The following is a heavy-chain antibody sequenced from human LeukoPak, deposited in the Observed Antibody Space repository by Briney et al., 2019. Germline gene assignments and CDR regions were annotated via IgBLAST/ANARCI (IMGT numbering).Heavy chain of an antibody. D-gene: IGHD6-19*01. CDR3: ARDQDPAVAGILDY. Sequence: GGSLRLSCAASGFTFSSYEMNWVRQAPGKGLEWVSYISSSGSTIYYADSVKGRFTISRDNAKNSLYLQMNSLRAEDMAVYYCARDQDPAVAGILDYWGQGTLVTVSS. J-gene: IGHJ4*02. CDR2: ISSSGSTI. CDR1: GFTFSSYE. V-gene: IGHV3-48*03.